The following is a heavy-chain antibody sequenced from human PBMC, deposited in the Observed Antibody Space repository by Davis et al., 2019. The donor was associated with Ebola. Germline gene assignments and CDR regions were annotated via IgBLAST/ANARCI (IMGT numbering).Heavy chain of an antibody. D-gene: IGHD2-15*01. V-gene: IGHV3-23*01. J-gene: IGHJ2*01. Sequence: PGGSLRLSCAASGCTFINFAMNWVRQAPGKGLEWVSAISNNGGRAYYADSVKGRFTISRDNSKNTLYLQMNSLRAEDTAVYYCARDPGYCSGGSCFDWYFDLWGRGTLVTVSS. CDR2: ISNNGGRA. CDR3: ARDPGYCSGGSCFDWYFDL. CDR1: GCTFINFA.